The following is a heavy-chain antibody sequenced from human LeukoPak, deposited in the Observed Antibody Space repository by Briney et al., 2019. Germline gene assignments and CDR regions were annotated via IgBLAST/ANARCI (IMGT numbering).Heavy chain of an antibody. CDR3: ARLLDDYVWGSYAFFDY. D-gene: IGHD3-16*01. CDR2: INTNTGNP. J-gene: IGHJ4*02. Sequence: ASVKVSCKASGYTFTSYAMNWVRQAPGQGLEWMGWINTNTGNPTYAQGFTGRFVFSLDTSVSTAYLQISSLKAEDTAVYYCARLLDDYVWGSYAFFDYWGQGTLVTVSS. V-gene: IGHV7-4-1*02. CDR1: GYTFTSYA.